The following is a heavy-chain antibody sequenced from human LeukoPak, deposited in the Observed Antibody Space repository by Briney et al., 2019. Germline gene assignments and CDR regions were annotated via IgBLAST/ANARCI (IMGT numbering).Heavy chain of an antibody. CDR1: GGSFSGYY. V-gene: IGHV4-34*01. J-gene: IGHJ4*02. CDR3: ARGEELPPIY. D-gene: IGHD1-26*01. Sequence: SETLSLTCAVYGGSFSGYYWSWIRQPPGKGLEWIGEINHSGSTNYNPSLKSRVTISVDTSKNQFSLKLSSVTAADTAVYYCARGEELPPIYWGQGTLVTVSS. CDR2: INHSGST.